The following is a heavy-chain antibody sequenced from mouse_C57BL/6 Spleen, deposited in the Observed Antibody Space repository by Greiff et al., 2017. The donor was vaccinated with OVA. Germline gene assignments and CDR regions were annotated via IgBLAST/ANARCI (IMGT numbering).Heavy chain of an antibody. CDR1: GYAFTNYL. Sequence: VMLVESGAELVRPGTSVKVSCKASGYAFTNYLIEWVKQRPGQGLEWIGVINPGSGGTNYNEKFKGKATLTADKSSSTAYMQLSSLTSEDSAVYFCAREEGSQYYFDYWGQGTTLTVSS. CDR3: AREEGSQYYFDY. D-gene: IGHD1-1*02. V-gene: IGHV1-54*01. J-gene: IGHJ2*01. CDR2: INPGSGGT.